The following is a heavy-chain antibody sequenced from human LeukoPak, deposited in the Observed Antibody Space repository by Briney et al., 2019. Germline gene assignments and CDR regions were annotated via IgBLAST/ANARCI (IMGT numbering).Heavy chain of an antibody. CDR1: GFTFSSYS. J-gene: IGHJ1*01. CDR3: ARDTRFLEWLFYFQH. V-gene: IGHV3-21*01. D-gene: IGHD3-3*01. CDR2: ISSSSSYI. Sequence: GGSLRLSCAASGFTFSSYSMNWVRQAPGERLEWVSSISSSSSYIYYADSVKGRFTISRDNAKNTLYLQMNSLRAEDTAVYYCARDTRFLEWLFYFQHWGQGTLVTVSS.